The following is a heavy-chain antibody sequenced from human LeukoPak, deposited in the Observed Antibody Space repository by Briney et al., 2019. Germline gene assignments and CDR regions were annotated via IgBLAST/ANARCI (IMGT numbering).Heavy chain of an antibody. Sequence: SETLSLTCTVSGASISGHYSTWIRQPPGKGLEWIGYISHIGSTNYNPSLKSRVTISVDTSKNQFSLKLTSVTAADTAVYYCARDRISINALDVWSQGTMVTVSS. J-gene: IGHJ3*01. V-gene: IGHV4-59*11. CDR3: ARDRISINALDV. CDR2: ISHIGST. CDR1: GASISGHY. D-gene: IGHD1-14*01.